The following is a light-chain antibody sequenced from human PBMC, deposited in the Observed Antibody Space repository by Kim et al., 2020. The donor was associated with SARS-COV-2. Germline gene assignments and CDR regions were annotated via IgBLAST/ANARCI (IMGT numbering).Light chain of an antibody. J-gene: IGKJ2*01. V-gene: IGKV3-11*01. Sequence: EIVLTQSPATLSLSPGQRATLSCRAGQSVGSSLAWYQQKPGQAPRLLIYDASNRATGIPARFSGSGSGTDFTLTISSLEPEDFAVYYCKHRSILPPGNFGQGTKLEI. CDR3: KHRSILPPGN. CDR1: QSVGSS. CDR2: DAS.